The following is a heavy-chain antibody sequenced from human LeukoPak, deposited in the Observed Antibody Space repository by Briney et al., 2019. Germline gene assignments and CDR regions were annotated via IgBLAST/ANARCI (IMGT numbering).Heavy chain of an antibody. CDR2: IYTSGST. CDR3: ARDDSMVVTGAFDI. CDR1: GGSISSYY. D-gene: IGHD2-15*01. J-gene: IGHJ3*02. Sequence: PSETLSLTCTVPGGSISSYYGSWVRQPAGEGLEGIGRIYTSGSTNYNPSLRSRGTMSVDTSKNQFSLKLSSVTAADTAVYYCARDDSMVVTGAFDIWGQGTMVTVSS. V-gene: IGHV4-4*07.